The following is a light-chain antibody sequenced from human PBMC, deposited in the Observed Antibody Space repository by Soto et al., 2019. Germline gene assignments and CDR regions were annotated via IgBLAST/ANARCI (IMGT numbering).Light chain of an antibody. V-gene: IGKV1-9*01. J-gene: IGKJ1*01. Sequence: DIQLTQSPSFLSASVGDGVTITCRASQGIATYLAWYQQKPGKAPKLLIYDTSTLQSGVPSRFSGSGSGTEFTLTISRLNPEDFPTYYCQLLKSYLPTFGQGTKLAIK. CDR2: DTS. CDR3: QLLKSYLPT. CDR1: QGIATY.